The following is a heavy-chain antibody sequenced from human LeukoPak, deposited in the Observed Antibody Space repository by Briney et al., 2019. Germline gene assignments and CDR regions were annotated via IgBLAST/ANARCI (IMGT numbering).Heavy chain of an antibody. V-gene: IGHV1-46*01. D-gene: IGHD5-12*01. Sequence: ASVKVSCKASGYTFTSYYMHWVRQAPGQGLEWMGIINPSGGSTSYAQKFQGRVTMTRDMSTSTVYMELSSLRSEDTAVYYCARGTRRGYSGYDLGVYYYYYMDVWGKGTTVTVSS. J-gene: IGHJ6*03. CDR2: INPSGGST. CDR1: GYTFTSYY. CDR3: ARGTRRGYSGYDLGVYYYYYMDV.